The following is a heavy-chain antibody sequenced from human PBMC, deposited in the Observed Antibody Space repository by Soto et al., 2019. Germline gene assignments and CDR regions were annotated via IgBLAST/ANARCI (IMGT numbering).Heavy chain of an antibody. CDR3: AKEADIVIGPVAGPVAFSFDL. J-gene: IGHJ4*02. CDR1: GFTFRSYV. V-gene: IGHV3-30*18. Sequence: GGSLRLSCAGSGFTFRSYVLHWVRQSPGKGLEWVAVVSGGGETTYYADSVKGRSTISRDNSKNMMYMQMDSLRPEDTAVYYCAKEADIVIGPVAGPVAFSFDLWGQGTLVTVSS. D-gene: IGHD2-2*01. CDR2: VSGGGETT.